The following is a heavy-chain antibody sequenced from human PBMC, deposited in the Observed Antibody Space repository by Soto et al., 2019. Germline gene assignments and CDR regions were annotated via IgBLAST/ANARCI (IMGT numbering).Heavy chain of an antibody. V-gene: IGHV3-21*01. Sequence: EVQLVESGGGLVKPGGSLRLSCAGSGFDFSTYNMNWVRQAPGKGLEWVAGMSSGGSYIDHADSVKGRFTISRDNAKNSLYLQMKSLRPEDTAVYYCARDSDCRSTRCFFPPHVWGQGTTVTVSS. J-gene: IGHJ6*02. CDR3: ARDSDCRSTRCFFPPHV. CDR2: MSSGGSYI. CDR1: GFDFSTYN. D-gene: IGHD2-2*01.